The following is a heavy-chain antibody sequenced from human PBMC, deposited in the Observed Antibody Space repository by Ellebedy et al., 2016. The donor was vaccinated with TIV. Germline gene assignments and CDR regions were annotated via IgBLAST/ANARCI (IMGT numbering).Heavy chain of an antibody. V-gene: IGHV4-34*01. CDR3: ARAPPTSGTLFY. CDR1: GGSFSNYY. CDR2: INHSGGS. Sequence: SETLSLXCAVYGGSFSNYYWSWIRQPPGKGLEWIGEINHSGGSNYNPSLKSRVTISVDTSKNQFSLKLSSVTDADTGFYYCARAPPTSGTLFYWGQGTRVTVSS. D-gene: IGHD3-10*01. J-gene: IGHJ4*02.